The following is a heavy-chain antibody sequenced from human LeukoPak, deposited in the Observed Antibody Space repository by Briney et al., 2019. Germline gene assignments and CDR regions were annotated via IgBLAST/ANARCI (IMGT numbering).Heavy chain of an antibody. Sequence: GGSLRLSCAASGFTFSSYWMNWARQAPGKGLEWVASINHNGNVNYYVDSVKGRFTISRDNAKNSLYLQMSNLRAEDTAVYYCARLGHYDSSAYSNYYYGMDVWGQGTTVTVSS. D-gene: IGHD3-22*01. CDR3: ARLGHYDSSAYSNYYYGMDV. V-gene: IGHV3-7*03. CDR1: GFTFSSYW. J-gene: IGHJ6*02. CDR2: INHNGNVN.